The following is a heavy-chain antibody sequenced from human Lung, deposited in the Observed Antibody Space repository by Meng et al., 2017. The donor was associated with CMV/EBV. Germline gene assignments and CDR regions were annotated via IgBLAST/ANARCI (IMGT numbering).Heavy chain of an antibody. Sequence: SVXVSCKASGGTFSSYAISWVRQAPGQGLEWMGGIIPILGIANYARKFQGRVTITAVKSTSTAYMELSSLRSENTAVYYCARAIIRGVPAVDYYYGMDVWXQGTTVTVSS. D-gene: IGHD2-2*01. CDR3: ARAIIRGVPAVDYYYGMDV. CDR1: GGTFSSYA. J-gene: IGHJ6*02. V-gene: IGHV1-69*10. CDR2: IIPILGIA.